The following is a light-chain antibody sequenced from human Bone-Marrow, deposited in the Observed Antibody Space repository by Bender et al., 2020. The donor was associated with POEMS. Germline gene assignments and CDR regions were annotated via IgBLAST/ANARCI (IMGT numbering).Light chain of an antibody. V-gene: IGLV2-14*03. Sequence: QSALTQPTSVSGSPGQSITISCTGTSSDVDDYNYVSWYQQHPGKAPKLMIYAVSNRPSGVSNRFSGSKSGTSASLAITGLQAEDEGDYYCQSYDNSLGGWVFGGGTKLTVL. CDR3: QSYDNSLGGWV. CDR2: AVS. J-gene: IGLJ3*02. CDR1: SSDVDDYNY.